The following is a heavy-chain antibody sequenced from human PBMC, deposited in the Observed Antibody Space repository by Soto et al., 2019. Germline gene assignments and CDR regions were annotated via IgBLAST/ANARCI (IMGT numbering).Heavy chain of an antibody. V-gene: IGHV3-21*01. CDR1: GFTFTNHN. J-gene: IGHJ4*02. D-gene: IGHD2-21*01. CDR2: ISSSSSFR. Sequence: LRLSCAASGFTFTNHNMNWVRQAPGKGLEWVSSISSSSSFRNYADSVKGRFSISRDNDKNLVYLQMDSLRAEDTAVYYCARAPTLSVLVVVATDDFWGQGTLVTVSS. CDR3: ARAPTLSVLVVVATDDF.